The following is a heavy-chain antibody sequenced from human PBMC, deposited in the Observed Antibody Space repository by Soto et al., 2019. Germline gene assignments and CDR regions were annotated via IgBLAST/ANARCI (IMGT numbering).Heavy chain of an antibody. Sequence: SETLSLTCAVYGGSFSGYYWSWIRQPPGKGLEWIGEINHSGSTNYNPSLKSRVSISVDTSKNQFSLKLSSVTAADTAVYYCARGRHIVVVTAIPLDYWGQGTLVTVS. J-gene: IGHJ4*02. CDR2: INHSGST. D-gene: IGHD2-21*02. CDR3: ARGRHIVVVTAIPLDY. CDR1: GGSFSGYY. V-gene: IGHV4-34*01.